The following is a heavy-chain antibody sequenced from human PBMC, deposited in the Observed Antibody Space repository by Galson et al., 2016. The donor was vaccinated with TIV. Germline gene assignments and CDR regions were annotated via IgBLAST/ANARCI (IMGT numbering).Heavy chain of an antibody. Sequence: SETLSLTCAVYGGSVSGYYWSWIRQSPGKGLEWIGEINHSGSTNYNPSLKSRISISGDTSNNHLSLKLSSVTAADTAVYYCARDKYCSSTTCSTHYCGGGSCSGWFDPWGQGTLVTVSS. CDR3: ARDKYCSSTTCSTHYCGGGSCSGWFDP. V-gene: IGHV4-34*01. CDR1: GGSVSGYY. D-gene: IGHD2-2*02. CDR2: INHSGST. J-gene: IGHJ5*02.